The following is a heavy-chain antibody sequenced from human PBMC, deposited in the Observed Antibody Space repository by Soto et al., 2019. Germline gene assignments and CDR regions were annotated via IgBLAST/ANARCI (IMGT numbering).Heavy chain of an antibody. CDR1: GGYFSGYY. CDR3: ARLGLDFWSGYYPHPHIDY. J-gene: IGHJ4*02. D-gene: IGHD3-3*01. CDR2: INHSGST. Sequence: SETLSLTCAVYGGYFSGYYWSWIRQPPGKGLEWIGEINHSGSTNYNPSLKSRVTISVDTSKNQFSLKLSSVTAADTAVYYCARLGLDFWSGYYPHPHIDYWGQGTLVTVSS. V-gene: IGHV4-34*01.